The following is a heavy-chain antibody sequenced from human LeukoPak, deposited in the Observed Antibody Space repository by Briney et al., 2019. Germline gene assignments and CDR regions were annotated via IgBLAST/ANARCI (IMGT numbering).Heavy chain of an antibody. CDR3: ARERFLYCSSTSCYEGHYYYGMDV. Sequence: ASVKVSCKASGYTFTSYYMHWVRQAPGQGLEWMGIINPSGGSTSYAQKLQGRVTMTTDTSTSTAYMELRSLRSDDTAVYYCARERFLYCSSTSCYEGHYYYGMDVWGQGTTVTVSS. J-gene: IGHJ6*02. D-gene: IGHD2-2*01. V-gene: IGHV1-46*01. CDR1: GYTFTSYY. CDR2: INPSGGST.